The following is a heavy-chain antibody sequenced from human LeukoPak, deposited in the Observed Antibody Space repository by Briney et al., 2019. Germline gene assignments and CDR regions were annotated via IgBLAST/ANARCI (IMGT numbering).Heavy chain of an antibody. CDR2: ISSSSSYI. CDR1: GFTFSSYG. V-gene: IGHV3-21*01. CDR3: AREGYYGSGSPPSLYFDY. J-gene: IGHJ4*02. Sequence: GGSLRLSCAASGFTFSSYGMHWVRQAPGKGLEWVSSISSSSSYIYYADSVKGRFTISRDNAKNSLYLQMNSLRAEDTAVYYCAREGYYGSGSPPSLYFDYWGQGTLVTVSS. D-gene: IGHD3-10*01.